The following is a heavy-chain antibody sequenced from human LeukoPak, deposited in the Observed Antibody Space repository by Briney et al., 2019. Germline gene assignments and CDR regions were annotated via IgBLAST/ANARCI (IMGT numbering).Heavy chain of an antibody. D-gene: IGHD2-21*02. CDR3: ARDQPGDTLSEY. J-gene: IGHJ4*02. V-gene: IGHV1-69*05. CDR2: IIPIFGTA. CDR1: GGTFSSYA. Sequence: ASVKVSCKASGGTFSSYAISWVRQAPGQGLEWMGGIIPIFGTANYAQKFQGRVTMTTDRSTSTAYMELRSLSPDDTAVYYCARDQPGDTLSEYWGQGTLVTVSS.